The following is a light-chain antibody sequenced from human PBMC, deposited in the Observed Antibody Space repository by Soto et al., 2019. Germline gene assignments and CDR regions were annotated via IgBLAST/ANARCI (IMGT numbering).Light chain of an antibody. J-gene: IGKJ1*01. Sequence: DIEMTQSPSSLSPSVGDRVTITCRASEGISSYLNWYKLKPGTAPKLLIYAASNLQSGVPPRFSGSGSGKDFTLTVAALQPDDFATYYCHQSFSSPRTFGQGTKVDIK. CDR2: AAS. V-gene: IGKV1-39*01. CDR1: EGISSY. CDR3: HQSFSSPRT.